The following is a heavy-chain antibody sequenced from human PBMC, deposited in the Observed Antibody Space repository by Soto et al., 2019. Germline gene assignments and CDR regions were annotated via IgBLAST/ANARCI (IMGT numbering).Heavy chain of an antibody. D-gene: IGHD3-3*01. CDR1: GYTFTNYG. Sequence: GASGKVSCKASGYTFTNYGVSWVRQAPGQGLEWMGWISVYNGDTKYAQRLQDRVTMTTDKSTSTAYMDLKSLRSDDTAVYYCARQKRFLEWLFPYYYAMDVWGQGTTVTVSS. CDR3: ARQKRFLEWLFPYYYAMDV. J-gene: IGHJ6*02. V-gene: IGHV1-18*01. CDR2: ISVYNGDT.